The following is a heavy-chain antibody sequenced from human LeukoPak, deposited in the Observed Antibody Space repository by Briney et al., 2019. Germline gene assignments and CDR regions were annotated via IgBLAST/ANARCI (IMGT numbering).Heavy chain of an antibody. CDR3: ARVTTYYGFSCGMDV. Sequence: SEAPSPTCTGFCGSIRSGSFYRSWIPQPPREGLEWIWRIYMSGSTNYNPSLKSRVTISVDMSKNQFSLRLTSVTAADTAVYYCARVTTYYGFSCGMDVWGQGTTVTVSS. CDR2: IYMSGST. D-gene: IGHD3-3*01. V-gene: IGHV4-61*02. J-gene: IGHJ6*02. CDR1: CGSIRSGSFY.